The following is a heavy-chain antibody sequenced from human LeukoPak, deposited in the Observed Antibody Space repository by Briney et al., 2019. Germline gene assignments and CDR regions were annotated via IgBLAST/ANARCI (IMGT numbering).Heavy chain of an antibody. CDR1: GYTFTGYY. CDR3: ARGWVYYYYGMDV. J-gene: IGHJ6*02. CDR2: INPNSGGT. Sequence: ASVKVSCKASGYTFTGYYMHWVRQAPGQWLEWMGRINPNSGGTNYAQKFQGRVTMTRDTSISTAYMELSRLRSDDTAVYYCARGWVYYYYGMDVWGQGTTVTVSS. D-gene: IGHD1-26*01. V-gene: IGHV1-2*06.